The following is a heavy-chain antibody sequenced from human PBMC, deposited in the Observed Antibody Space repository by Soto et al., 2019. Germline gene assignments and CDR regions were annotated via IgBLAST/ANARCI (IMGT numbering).Heavy chain of an antibody. Sequence: PGGSLRLSCAASGFTFSSYGMHWVRQAPGKGLEWVAVISYDGSNKYYADSVKGRFTISRDNSKNTLYLQMNSLRAEDTAVYYCAKVLFREFWDLNYGMDVWGQGPTVTVSS. CDR2: ISYDGSNK. V-gene: IGHV3-30*18. J-gene: IGHJ6*02. D-gene: IGHD3-3*01. CDR1: GFTFSSYG. CDR3: AKVLFREFWDLNYGMDV.